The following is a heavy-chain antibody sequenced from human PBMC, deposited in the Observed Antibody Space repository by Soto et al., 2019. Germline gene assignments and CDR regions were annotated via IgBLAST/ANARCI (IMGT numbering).Heavy chain of an antibody. Sequence: ASVKVSCKASGYTFTGYYMHWVRQAPGQGLEWMGWINPNSGGTNYAQKFQGRVTMTRDTSISTAYMELSRLRSDDTAVYYCARVTTVDTDLTGLRYWGQGTLVTVS. D-gene: IGHD5-18*01. CDR1: GYTFTGYY. CDR2: INPNSGGT. V-gene: IGHV1-2*02. J-gene: IGHJ4*02. CDR3: ARVTTVDTDLTGLRY.